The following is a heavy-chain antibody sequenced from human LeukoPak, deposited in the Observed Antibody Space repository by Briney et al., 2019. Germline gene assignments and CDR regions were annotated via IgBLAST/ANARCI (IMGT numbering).Heavy chain of an antibody. CDR2: VKQDESSK. J-gene: IGHJ4*02. V-gene: IGHV3-7*01. D-gene: IGHD4-23*01. Sequence: GGSLRLSCAASGFTFSHYWMAWVRHAPGKGPEWVANVKQDESSKFYADSVKGRFTISRDNAKNSLYLQMNGLRVEDTALYYCVRDYDGDLDYWGQGTLVNVSS. CDR1: GFTFSHYW. CDR3: VRDYDGDLDY.